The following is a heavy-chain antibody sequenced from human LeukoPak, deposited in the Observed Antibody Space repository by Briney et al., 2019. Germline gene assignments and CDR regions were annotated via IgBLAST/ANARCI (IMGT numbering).Heavy chain of an antibody. J-gene: IGHJ5*02. CDR1: GFTFINYW. Sequence: GGSLRLSCAASGFTFINYWMHWVRQVPGEGLVWVSRIDNDGSRTSHADSVKGRFTISRDNAKNTLYLQMNRLRAEDTAVYYCARGLEASWFDPWGQGTLVTVSS. V-gene: IGHV3-74*01. CDR3: ARGLEASWFDP. CDR2: IDNDGSRT.